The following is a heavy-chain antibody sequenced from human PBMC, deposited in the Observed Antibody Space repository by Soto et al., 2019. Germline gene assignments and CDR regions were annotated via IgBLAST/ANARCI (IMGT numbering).Heavy chain of an antibody. V-gene: IGHV3-23*01. CDR2: ISGRSSDT. D-gene: IGHD3-3*01. CDR1: GFTFNNYA. J-gene: IGHJ4*02. Sequence: PGGSLRLSCAASGFTFNNYAMTWVRQAPGKGLEWVSSISGRSSDTYYADSVKGRFTISRDNSKNTLYLQITGLRDEDTAVYYCAEEVEVFGSWGQGTRVNVSS. CDR3: AEEVEVFGS.